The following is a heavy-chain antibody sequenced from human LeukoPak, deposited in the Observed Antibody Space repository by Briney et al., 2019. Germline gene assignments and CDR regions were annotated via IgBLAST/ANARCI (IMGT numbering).Heavy chain of an antibody. Sequence: GGSLRLSCAASGFTFSSFWMSWVRQAPVKGLEWVANIKQDGSEIYYLDSVKGRFTISRDNAKSSLDLQLSSLRAEDTALYYCARSAAAGRIVATFGYWGQGTLVTVSS. CDR3: ARSAAAGRIVATFGY. CDR2: IKQDGSEI. V-gene: IGHV3-7*01. CDR1: GFTFSSFW. D-gene: IGHD5-12*01. J-gene: IGHJ4*02.